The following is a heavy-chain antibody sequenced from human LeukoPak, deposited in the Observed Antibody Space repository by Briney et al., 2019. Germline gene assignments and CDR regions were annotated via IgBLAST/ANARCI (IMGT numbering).Heavy chain of an antibody. D-gene: IGHD6-6*01. CDR3: ARDPYYSSSSPFFDY. Sequence: GGSLRLSCAASGFTFDDYAMHWVRQAPGKGLEWVSGISWNSGNIGYADSVKGRFTISRDNAKNSLYLQMNSLRAEDTALYYCARDPYYSSSSPFFDYWGQETLVTVSS. V-gene: IGHV3-9*01. CDR1: GFTFDDYA. J-gene: IGHJ4*02. CDR2: ISWNSGNI.